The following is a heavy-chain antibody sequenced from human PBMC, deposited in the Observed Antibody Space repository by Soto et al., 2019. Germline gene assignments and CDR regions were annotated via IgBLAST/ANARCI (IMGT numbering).Heavy chain of an antibody. CDR3: ARGDIAARTTRGWFDRGWFDP. Sequence: AASVKVSCKASGYTFTSYYMHWVRQAPGQGLGWMGIINPSGGSTSYAQKFQGRVTMTRDTSTSTVYMELSSLRSEDTAVYYCARGDIAARTTRGWFDRGWFDPWSQGTLVTVSS. CDR1: GYTFTSYY. J-gene: IGHJ5*02. V-gene: IGHV1-46*01. D-gene: IGHD6-6*01. CDR2: INPSGGST.